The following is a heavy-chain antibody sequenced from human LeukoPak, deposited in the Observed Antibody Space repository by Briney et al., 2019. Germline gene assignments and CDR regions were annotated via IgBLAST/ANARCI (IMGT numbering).Heavy chain of an antibody. CDR3: ARNPVYYYDSSGYYFDY. Sequence: SETLSLTCTVSGGSISSYYWSWIRQPPGKGLEWIGYIYYSGSTNYNPSLKSRVTISVDTSKNQFSLKLSSVTAADTAVYYCARNPVYYYDSSGYYFDYWGQGTLVTVFS. D-gene: IGHD3-22*01. V-gene: IGHV4-59*08. CDR1: GGSISSYY. CDR2: IYYSGST. J-gene: IGHJ4*02.